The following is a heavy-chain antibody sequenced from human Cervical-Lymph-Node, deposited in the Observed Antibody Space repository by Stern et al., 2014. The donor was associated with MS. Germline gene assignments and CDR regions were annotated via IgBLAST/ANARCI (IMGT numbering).Heavy chain of an antibody. CDR2: MYSDGST. D-gene: IGHD3-10*01. CDR3: ARTSGIRYYFDY. J-gene: IGHJ4*02. Sequence: QVQLVESGPGLVKPSETLSLKCTVSGGSINSRGFYWGWIRQPPGKGLEWIGNMYSDGSTYYNPSLRSRIAMSVDTSKNQFSLRLSTVTAADTALYYCARTSGIRYYFDYWGQGALVTVSS. V-gene: IGHV4-39*01. CDR1: GGSINSRGFY.